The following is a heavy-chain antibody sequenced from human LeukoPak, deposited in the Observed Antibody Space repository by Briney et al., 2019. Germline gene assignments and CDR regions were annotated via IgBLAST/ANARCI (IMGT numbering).Heavy chain of an antibody. J-gene: IGHJ4*01. CDR2: INWNGGST. D-gene: IGHD5-12*01. CDR3: ARDNSGSDPEHWAR. V-gene: IGHV3-20*04. Sequence: GGSPRLSCAASGFTFDDYGMSWVRQAPGKGLEWVSGINWNGGSTGYADSVKGRFTISRDNAKKSLYLQMNSLRAEDTAVYYCARDNSGSDPEHWARWGHGTLVIVSS. CDR1: GFTFDDYG.